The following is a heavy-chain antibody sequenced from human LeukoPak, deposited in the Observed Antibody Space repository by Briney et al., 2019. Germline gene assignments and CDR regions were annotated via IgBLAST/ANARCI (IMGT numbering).Heavy chain of an antibody. D-gene: IGHD5-18*01. Sequence: GGSLRLSCAASGFTVSSNYMSWVRQAPGKGLEWVSVIYSGGSTYYADSVKGRFTISRDNSKNMLYLQMNSLRAEDTAVYYCARAGYSYGTRGPLYYFDYWGQGTLVTVSS. CDR3: ARAGYSYGTRGPLYYFDY. CDR1: GFTVSSNY. V-gene: IGHV3-66*01. CDR2: IYSGGST. J-gene: IGHJ4*02.